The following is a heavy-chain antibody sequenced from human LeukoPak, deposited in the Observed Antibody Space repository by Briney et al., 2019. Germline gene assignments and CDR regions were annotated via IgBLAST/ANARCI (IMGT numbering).Heavy chain of an antibody. D-gene: IGHD5-18*01. CDR2: IYYTGST. V-gene: IGHV4-59*01. J-gene: IGHJ5*02. Sequence: SETLSLTCTVSGGSISSYYWSWIRQPPGKGLEWIGYIYYTGSTNYNPSLKSRVTISADTSKNQFSLKLSSVTAADTAVCYCARDTTAMNAWFDPWGQGTLVTVSS. CDR1: GGSISSYY. CDR3: ARDTTAMNAWFDP.